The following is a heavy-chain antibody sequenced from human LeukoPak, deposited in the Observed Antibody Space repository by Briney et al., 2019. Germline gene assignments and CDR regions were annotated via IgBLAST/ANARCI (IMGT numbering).Heavy chain of an antibody. CDR3: ATAPPTSGIHYAFWSGLGLSYYYYMDV. D-gene: IGHD3-3*01. Sequence: ASVKVSCKVSGYTLTELSMHWVRQAPGKGLEWMGGFDPEDGETIYAQKFQGRVTMTEDTSTDTAYMELSSLRSEDTAVYYCATAPPTSGIHYAFWSGLGLSYYYYMDVWGKGTTVTVSS. J-gene: IGHJ6*03. CDR2: FDPEDGET. CDR1: GYTLTELS. V-gene: IGHV1-24*01.